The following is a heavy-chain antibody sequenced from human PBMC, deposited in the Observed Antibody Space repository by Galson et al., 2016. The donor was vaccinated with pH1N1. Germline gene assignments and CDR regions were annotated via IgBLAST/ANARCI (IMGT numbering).Heavy chain of an antibody. CDR1: GFTFNIFA. J-gene: IGHJ4*02. Sequence: SLRLSCAASGFTFNIFAMSWVRQAPGKGPEWVSSISASGANTNYADPVKGRFTISRDHSKNTLYLQTNSLRDEDTAIYYCVKLDSRGYYYGRFDSWGQGTLVTVSS. CDR2: ISASGANT. CDR3: VKLDSRGYYYGRFDS. D-gene: IGHD3-22*01. V-gene: IGHV3-23*01.